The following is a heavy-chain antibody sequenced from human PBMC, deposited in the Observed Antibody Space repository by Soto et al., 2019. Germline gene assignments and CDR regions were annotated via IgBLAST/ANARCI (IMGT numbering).Heavy chain of an antibody. CDR1: GFTFSSYW. CDR2: IKQDGSEK. V-gene: IGHV3-7*05. Sequence: GGSLRLSCAASGFTFSSYWMSWVRQAPGKGLEWVANIKQDGSEKYYVDSVKGRFTISRDNAKNSLYLQMNSLRAEDTAVYYCARVGSSFRGYFDYWGQGTLVTVSS. J-gene: IGHJ4*02. CDR3: ARVGSSFRGYFDY. D-gene: IGHD6-6*01.